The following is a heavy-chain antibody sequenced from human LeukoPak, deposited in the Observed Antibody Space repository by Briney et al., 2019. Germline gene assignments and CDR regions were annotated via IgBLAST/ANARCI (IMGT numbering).Heavy chain of an antibody. CDR1: GHTFTGYY. V-gene: IGHV1-2*02. D-gene: IGHD3/OR15-3a*01. CDR2: INPNSGDT. J-gene: IGHJ4*02. CDR3: ARVMSVDQSQVDH. Sequence: ASVKVSCKASGHTFTGYYIHWVRQAPGQGLEWMGWINPNSGDTNYAQKFQGRVTLTSDTSTSIAYMELSRLRSDDTAVYYCARVMSVDQSQVDHWGQGTLVTVSS.